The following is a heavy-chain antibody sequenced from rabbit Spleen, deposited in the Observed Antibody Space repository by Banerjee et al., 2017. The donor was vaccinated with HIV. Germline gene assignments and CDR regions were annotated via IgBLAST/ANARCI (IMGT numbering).Heavy chain of an antibody. CDR3: VREAGYAGYGDGNL. V-gene: IGHV1S47*01. CDR1: GIDFSTYG. J-gene: IGHJ4*01. Sequence: QQHLEESGGGLVKPGETLTLTCKASGIDFSTYGVSWVRQAPGKGLEWIGYIDPVFGITNYASSVKGRFTISRDNAQNTVFLQMTSLTAADTATYFCVREAGYAGYGDGNLWGPGTLVTVS. D-gene: IGHD6-1*01. CDR2: IDPVFGIT.